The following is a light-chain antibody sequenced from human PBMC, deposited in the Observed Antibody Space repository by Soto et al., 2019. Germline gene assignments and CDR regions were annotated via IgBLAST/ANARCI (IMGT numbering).Light chain of an antibody. CDR1: QSLLNSANDKIH. CDR2: RAS. J-gene: IGKJ4*01. Sequence: DIVMTQSPASLAVSLGERATINCKSSQSLLNSANDKIHLAWYQQKPGQPPKLLIWRASTRDSGVPDRFSGSGSGTDFTLTINSLQAEEVATYYCQQYFSAHLTFGGGTKVEI. V-gene: IGKV4-1*01. CDR3: QQYFSAHLT.